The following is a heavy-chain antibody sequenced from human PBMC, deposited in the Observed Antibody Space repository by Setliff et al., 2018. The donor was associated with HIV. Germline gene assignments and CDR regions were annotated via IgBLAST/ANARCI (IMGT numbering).Heavy chain of an antibody. D-gene: IGHD2-2*01. CDR1: GYSFTNHY. Sequence: ASVKVSCKPSGYSFTNHYMLWVRQAPGQGLEWMGVINPTGGSTRNTQKFQGRVAMTRDTSTSTVYMELSSLRSEDTAVYYCARDFGGYCSSMSCPGLFDPWGQGTLVTVSS. V-gene: IGHV1-46*01. J-gene: IGHJ5*02. CDR2: INPTGGST. CDR3: ARDFGGYCSSMSCPGLFDP.